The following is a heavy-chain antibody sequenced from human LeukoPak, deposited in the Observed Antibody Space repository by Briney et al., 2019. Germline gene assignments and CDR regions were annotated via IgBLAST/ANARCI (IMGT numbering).Heavy chain of an antibody. CDR1: GFTFSSYW. D-gene: IGHD1-26*01. CDR2: INSDGSST. CDR3: ATPRGSGSYLAFDY. Sequence: GGSLRLSCAASGFTFSSYWMHWVRQAPGKGLVWVLRINSDGSSTSYVDSVKGRFTISRDNAKNTLYLQMNSLRAEDTAVYYCATPRGSGSYLAFDYWGQGTLVTVSS. V-gene: IGHV3-74*01. J-gene: IGHJ4*02.